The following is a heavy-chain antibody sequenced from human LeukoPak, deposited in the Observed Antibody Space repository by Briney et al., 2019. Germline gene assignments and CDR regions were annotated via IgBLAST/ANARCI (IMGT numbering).Heavy chain of an antibody. J-gene: IGHJ3*02. D-gene: IGHD1-14*01. Sequence: GGSLRLSCVASGFTFSSHSMSWVRQAPGKGLEWVSSFTSMSGTIYYADSVKGRFTISRDNAKNLLYLQMDSLRADDTAVYYCARDSGPADPEAFDIWGQGTMVTVSS. V-gene: IGHV3-21*01. CDR1: GFTFSSHS. CDR2: FTSMSGTI. CDR3: ARDSGPADPEAFDI.